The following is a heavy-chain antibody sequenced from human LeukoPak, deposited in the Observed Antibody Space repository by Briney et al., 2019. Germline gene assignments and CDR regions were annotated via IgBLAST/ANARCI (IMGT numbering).Heavy chain of an antibody. D-gene: IGHD1-20*01. V-gene: IGHV1-18*01. J-gene: IGHJ5*02. Sequence: GASVKVSCKASGYTFTSYAIGWVRQAPGQGLEWMGWISAYNGNTNYAQKFQGRVTMTKDTSTSTAYMELRSLRSDDTAVYYCARDYNFQEKYNWFDPWGQGTLVTVSS. CDR2: ISAYNGNT. CDR1: GYTFTSYA. CDR3: ARDYNFQEKYNWFDP.